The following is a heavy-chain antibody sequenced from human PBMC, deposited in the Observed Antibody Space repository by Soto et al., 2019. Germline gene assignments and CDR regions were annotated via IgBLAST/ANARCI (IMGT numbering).Heavy chain of an antibody. CDR2: ISYDGSNK. Sequence: GGSLRFSCAASGFTFSSYAMHWVRQAPGKGLEWVAVISYDGSNKYYADSVKGRFTISRDNSKNTLYLQMNSLRAEDTAVYYCARDAERYCSGGSCRFPSDIWGQGTMVTVSS. D-gene: IGHD2-15*01. CDR1: GFTFSSYA. CDR3: ARDAERYCSGGSCRFPSDI. J-gene: IGHJ3*02. V-gene: IGHV3-30-3*01.